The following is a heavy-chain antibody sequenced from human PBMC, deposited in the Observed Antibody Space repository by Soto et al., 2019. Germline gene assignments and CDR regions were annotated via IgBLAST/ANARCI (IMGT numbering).Heavy chain of an antibody. CDR3: ARGIAAGQLDP. CDR1: GYTFTRYA. V-gene: IGHV1-3*01. CDR2: INPDNGNT. Sequence: SVKVSGKDSGYTFTRYAMNWVRQAPGQRLEWMGWINPDNGNTKSSQKFQDRVIITRDTSASTAYMDLSSLRSEDTAVYYCARGIAAGQLDPWGQGTLVTVSS. D-gene: IGHD6-13*01. J-gene: IGHJ5*02.